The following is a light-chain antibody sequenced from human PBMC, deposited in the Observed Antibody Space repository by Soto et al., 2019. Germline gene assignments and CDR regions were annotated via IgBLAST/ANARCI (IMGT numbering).Light chain of an antibody. Sequence: DRVMTQSPATLSLSPGERATLSCGASQSVSSNLAWYQQKPGQAPRLLIYAASTRASGIPVRFSGSGSGTEFTLTIGSLQSEDFAVYYCQHYNNWPPITFGQGTRLEIK. J-gene: IGKJ5*01. CDR2: AAS. CDR3: QHYNNWPPIT. CDR1: QSVSSN. V-gene: IGKV3-15*01.